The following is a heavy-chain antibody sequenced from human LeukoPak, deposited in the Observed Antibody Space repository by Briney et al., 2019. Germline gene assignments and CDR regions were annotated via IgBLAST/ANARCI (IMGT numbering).Heavy chain of an antibody. Sequence: HPGGSLRLSCAASGFTFSSYGMSWVRQAPGKGLEWVSAISGSGGSTYYADPVKGRFTISRDNSKNTLYLQMNSLRAEDTAVYYCANFYYDILTGYTGGEYYFDYWGQGTLVTVSS. CDR1: GFTFSSYG. CDR3: ANFYYDILTGYTGGEYYFDY. J-gene: IGHJ4*02. V-gene: IGHV3-23*01. CDR2: ISGSGGST. D-gene: IGHD3-9*01.